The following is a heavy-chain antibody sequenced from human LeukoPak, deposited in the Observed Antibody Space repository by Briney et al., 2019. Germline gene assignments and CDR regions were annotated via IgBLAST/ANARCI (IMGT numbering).Heavy chain of an antibody. J-gene: IGHJ5*02. CDR1: GFTFSDAW. V-gene: IGHV3-15*07. D-gene: IGHD3-10*01. CDR2: IKSESDGGTT. CDR3: NTDLIGFVDLLLDPRLNWFDP. Sequence: GGSLRLSCAASGFTFSDAWMNWVRHAPGKGLEWVGRIKSESDGGTTDYAAPVKGRFTISRDDSRNTVYLQMSSLKTEDTGVYYCNTDLIGFVDLLLDPRLNWFDPWGQGTLVTVSS.